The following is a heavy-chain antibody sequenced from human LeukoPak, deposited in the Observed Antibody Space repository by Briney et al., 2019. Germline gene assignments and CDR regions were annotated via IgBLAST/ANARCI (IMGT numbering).Heavy chain of an antibody. J-gene: IGHJ4*02. V-gene: IGHV3-74*01. D-gene: IGHD3-10*01. CDR2: INTDGSST. Sequence: GGSLRLSCAASGFTFSSDWTHWVRQAPGKGLVWVSRINTDGSSTSYADSVKGRFTISRDNAKNTLYLQMNSLRAEDTAVYYCARDGGVRGVFDYWGQGTLVTVSS. CDR3: ARDGGVRGVFDY. CDR1: GFTFSSDW.